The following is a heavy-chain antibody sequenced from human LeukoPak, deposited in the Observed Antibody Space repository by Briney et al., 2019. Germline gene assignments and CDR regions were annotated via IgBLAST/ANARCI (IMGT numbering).Heavy chain of an antibody. Sequence: PGGSLRLSCAASGFTFSSYAMSWVRQAPGKGLEWVSGISGRGGSTHYADSVKGRFTVSRDNSNNTLYLQMNSLRADDTAVYYCAKGVATTNYWYFDLWGRGTLVPVSS. CDR2: ISGRGGST. V-gene: IGHV3-23*01. CDR1: GFTFSSYA. J-gene: IGHJ2*01. CDR3: AKGVATTNYWYFDL. D-gene: IGHD5-12*01.